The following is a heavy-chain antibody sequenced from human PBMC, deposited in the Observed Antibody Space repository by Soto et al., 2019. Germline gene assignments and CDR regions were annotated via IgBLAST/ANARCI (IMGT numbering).Heavy chain of an antibody. Sequence: PSATLSLTCAVYGGSFSGYYWSWIRQTPGKGLEWIGEINHSGTTNYNPSLKSRVTISVDTSKNTFSLKLSSVTAADTAVYYCARGGSTTYCSGGSCYYYYYYYGLDVWGQGTTVTVSS. V-gene: IGHV4-34*01. J-gene: IGHJ6*02. CDR3: ARGGSTTYCSGGSCYYYYYYYGLDV. CDR1: GGSFSGYY. D-gene: IGHD2-15*01. CDR2: INHSGTT.